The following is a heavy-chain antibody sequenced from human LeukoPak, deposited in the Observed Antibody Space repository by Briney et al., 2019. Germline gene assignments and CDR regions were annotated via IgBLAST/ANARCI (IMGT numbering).Heavy chain of an antibody. V-gene: IGHV1-2*06. Sequence: ASVKVSCKASGYTFTGYYMHWVRQAPGQGLEWMGRINPNIGGTNYAQKFQGRVTMTRDTSISTAYMELSRLRSDDTAIYYCARDQFSSSGWFSGAYYYYMDVWGKGTTVTVSS. CDR3: ARDQFSSSGWFSGAYYYYMDV. CDR2: INPNIGGT. D-gene: IGHD6-19*01. J-gene: IGHJ6*03. CDR1: GYTFTGYY.